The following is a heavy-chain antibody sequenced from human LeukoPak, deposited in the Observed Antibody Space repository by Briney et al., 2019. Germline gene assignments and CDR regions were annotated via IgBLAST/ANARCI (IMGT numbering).Heavy chain of an antibody. V-gene: IGHV4-59*05. CDR2: IYYSGST. CDR3: ATAPIAARAY. D-gene: IGHD6-6*01. CDR1: GFTVSSNY. J-gene: IGHJ4*02. Sequence: GSLRLSCAASGFTVSSNYMSWIRQPPGKGLEWIGSIYYSGSTYYNPSLKSRVTISVDTSKNQFSLKLSSVTAADTAVYYCATAPIAARAYWGQGTLVTVSS.